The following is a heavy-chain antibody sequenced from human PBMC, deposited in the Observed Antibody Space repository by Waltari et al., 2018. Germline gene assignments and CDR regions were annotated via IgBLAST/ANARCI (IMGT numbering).Heavy chain of an antibody. CDR2: IYYSGST. V-gene: IGHV4-59*11. Sequence: QVQLQESGPGLVKPSETLSLTCTVSGGSISSHYWSWIRQPPGKGLEWIGYIYYSGSTNYNPSLKSRVTISVDTSKNQFSLKLSSVTAADTAVYYCARGTSLGITGTPIWFDPWGQRTLVTVSS. D-gene: IGHD1-7*01. CDR1: GGSISSHY. CDR3: ARGTSLGITGTPIWFDP. J-gene: IGHJ5*02.